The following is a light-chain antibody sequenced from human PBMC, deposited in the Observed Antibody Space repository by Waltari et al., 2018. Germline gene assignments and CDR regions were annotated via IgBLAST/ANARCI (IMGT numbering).Light chain of an antibody. V-gene: IGLV4-69*01. CDR1: SGHSSNV. CDR2: VNSDGSH. CDR3: QTGGHGTWV. J-gene: IGLJ3*02. Sequence: LVLTQSPSASASLGASVKLTCTLSSGHSSNVIAWLQQRPEKGPRYLMKVNSDGSHSKGDEMPERVSGSSAGAERYLTIANLQAEDEADYFCQTGGHGTWVFGGGTTLTVL.